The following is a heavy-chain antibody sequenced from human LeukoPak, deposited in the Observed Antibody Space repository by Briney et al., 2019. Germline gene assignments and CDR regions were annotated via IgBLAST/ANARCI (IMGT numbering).Heavy chain of an antibody. Sequence: SETLSLTCTVSGGSISSGGCYWSWIRQHPGKGLEWIGYIYYSGSTYYNPSPKNRVTISVDTSKHQFSLKLRSVTAADTAVYYCARGGFGDYYFDYWGQGTLVTVSS. D-gene: IGHD3-10*01. CDR2: IYYSGST. CDR3: ARGGFGDYYFDY. V-gene: IGHV4-31*03. CDR1: GGSISSGGCY. J-gene: IGHJ4*02.